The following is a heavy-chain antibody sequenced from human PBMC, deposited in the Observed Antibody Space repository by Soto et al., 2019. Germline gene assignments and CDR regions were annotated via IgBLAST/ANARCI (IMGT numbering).Heavy chain of an antibody. Sequence: QVQLMQSGAGVKEPGASVKVSCKASGYTFVNHGVSWVRQAPGQGLEWMGWIKVSTGITNYAGNFQGRVTMTTDTSTSTVYMELRSLRSADTAVYFCARHYSSDWHFVFDSWGQGTRVTGSS. CDR2: IKVSTGIT. CDR1: GYTFVNHG. J-gene: IGHJ4*02. CDR3: ARHYSSDWHFVFDS. D-gene: IGHD6-19*01. V-gene: IGHV1-18*01.